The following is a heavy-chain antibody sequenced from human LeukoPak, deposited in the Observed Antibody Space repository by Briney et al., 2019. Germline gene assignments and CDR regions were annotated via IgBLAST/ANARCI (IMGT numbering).Heavy chain of an antibody. CDR3: ARVIGSYGDSAY. Sequence: GGSLRLSCAASGFTFSSYSMNWVRQAPGKGLEWLSYISSTSSAIYYADSLKGRFTVSRDNAKNSLYLQMDSLRAEDTAVYYCARVIGSYGDSAYWGQGTLVTVSS. CDR1: GFTFSSYS. V-gene: IGHV3-48*04. CDR2: ISSTSSAI. J-gene: IGHJ4*02. D-gene: IGHD3-16*01.